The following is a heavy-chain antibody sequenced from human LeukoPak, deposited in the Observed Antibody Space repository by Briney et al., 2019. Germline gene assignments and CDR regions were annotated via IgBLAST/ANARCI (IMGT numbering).Heavy chain of an antibody. D-gene: IGHD3-10*01. CDR1: GGSISTTNW. J-gene: IGHJ3*02. V-gene: IGHV4-4*02. CDR3: ARDLRINKGRGVMISVAFDI. CDR2: IYHSGST. Sequence: SGTLSLTCTVSGGSISTTNWWTGGRPSPGKGLEWTGEIYHSGSTNYSPALNSRVTISVDKANNQFSLKLSSVTAADTAVYYCARDLRINKGRGVMISVAFDIWGQGTMVTVSS.